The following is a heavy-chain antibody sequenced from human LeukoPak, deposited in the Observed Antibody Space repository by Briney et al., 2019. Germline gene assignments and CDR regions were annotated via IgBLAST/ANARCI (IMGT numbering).Heavy chain of an antibody. V-gene: IGHV1-69*05. D-gene: IGHD3-22*01. Sequence: SVKVSCKASGGTFSSYAISWVRQAPGQGLEWMGRIIPIFGTANYAQKFQGRVTITTDESTSTAYMELSSLRSEDTAVYYCAITYYYDSSGYYFSSWGQGTMVTVSS. J-gene: IGHJ4*02. CDR3: AITYYYDSSGYYFSS. CDR2: IIPIFGTA. CDR1: GGTFSSYA.